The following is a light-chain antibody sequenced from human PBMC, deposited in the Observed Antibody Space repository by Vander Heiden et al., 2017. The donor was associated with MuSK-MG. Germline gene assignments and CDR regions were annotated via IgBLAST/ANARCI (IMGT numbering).Light chain of an antibody. Sequence: KMTQPPASLSASIGDRLTITCRASQTISTYLNWYQQKPGTAPKLLIYGASTLQRGVPSRFSGSGSGTEFTLTISRLQPEDFATYYCQQTDSSPRTFGQGTKVEI. V-gene: IGKV1-39*01. J-gene: IGKJ1*01. CDR2: GAS. CDR3: QQTDSSPRT. CDR1: QTISTY.